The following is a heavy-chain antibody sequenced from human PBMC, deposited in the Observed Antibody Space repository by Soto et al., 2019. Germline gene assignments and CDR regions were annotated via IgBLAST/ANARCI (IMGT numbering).Heavy chain of an antibody. V-gene: IGHV4-59*08. Sequence: ASETLSLTCTVSGGSISSYYWSWIRQPPGKGLEWIGYIYYSGSTNYNPSLKSRVTISVDTSKNQFSLKLSSVTAADTAAYYCARVSAVAEFDYWGQGTLVTVSS. D-gene: IGHD6-19*01. CDR2: IYYSGST. CDR3: ARVSAVAEFDY. J-gene: IGHJ4*02. CDR1: GGSISSYY.